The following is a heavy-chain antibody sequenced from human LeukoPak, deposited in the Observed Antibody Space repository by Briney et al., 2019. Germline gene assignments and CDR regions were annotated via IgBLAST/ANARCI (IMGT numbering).Heavy chain of an antibody. Sequence: SQTLSLTCTVSGGSISSGDYYWSWIRQPPGKGLEWIGYIYYSGSTYYNPSLKSRVTISVDTSKNQFSLKLSSVTVADTAVYYCASYSGSYFLDYWGQGTLVTVSS. J-gene: IGHJ4*02. CDR3: ASYSGSYFLDY. CDR1: GGSISSGDYY. V-gene: IGHV4-30-4*01. D-gene: IGHD1-26*01. CDR2: IYYSGST.